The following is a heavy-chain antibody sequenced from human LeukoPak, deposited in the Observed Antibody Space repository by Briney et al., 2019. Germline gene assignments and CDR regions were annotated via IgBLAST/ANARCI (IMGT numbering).Heavy chain of an antibody. Sequence: PGGSLRLSCAASGFTFSSYAMHWVRQAPGKGLEWVAVISYDGSNKYYADSVKGRFTISRDNSKNTLYLQMNSLRAEDTAVYYCARSRGVGDGYNSAFDYWGQGTLVTVSS. D-gene: IGHD5-24*01. CDR1: GFTFSSYA. V-gene: IGHV3-30*01. CDR3: ARSRGVGDGYNSAFDY. CDR2: ISYDGSNK. J-gene: IGHJ4*02.